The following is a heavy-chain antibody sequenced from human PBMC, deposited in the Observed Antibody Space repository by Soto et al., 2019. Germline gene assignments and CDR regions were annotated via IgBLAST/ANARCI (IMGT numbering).Heavy chain of an antibody. CDR1: GFMFSAYA. D-gene: IGHD6-19*01. J-gene: IGHJ4*01. CDR3: ARDPSPYTSGWYGIDF. Sequence: QVQLVESGVGVVQPGASLRLSCTASGFMFSAYAMLWVRQAPGKGLEWVAAMSYDGTNTYYADSVKGRFTISRDNSKNSLFLQMSSLTADDSAVYYCARDPSPYTSGWYGIDFWGLGTLVTVSS. CDR2: MSYDGTNT. V-gene: IGHV3-30-3*01.